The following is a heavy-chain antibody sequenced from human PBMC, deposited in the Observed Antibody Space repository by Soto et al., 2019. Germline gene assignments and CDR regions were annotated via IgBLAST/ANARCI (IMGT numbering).Heavy chain of an antibody. CDR3: AFLRARYFDWLSRWGRNDAFDI. V-gene: IGHV3-30*03. Sequence: QVQLVESGGGVVQPGRSLRLSCAASGFTFSSYGMHWVRQAPGKGLEWVAVISYDGSNKYYADSVKGRFTISRDNSKNTRYLQMNSLRAEDTAVYYCAFLRARYFDWLSRWGRNDAFDIWGQGTMVTVSS. CDR2: ISYDGSNK. D-gene: IGHD3-9*01. CDR1: GFTFSSYG. J-gene: IGHJ3*02.